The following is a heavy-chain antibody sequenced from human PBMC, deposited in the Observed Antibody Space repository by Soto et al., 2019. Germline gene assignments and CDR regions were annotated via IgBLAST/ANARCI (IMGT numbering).Heavy chain of an antibody. D-gene: IGHD4-17*01. CDR2: IYYSGST. J-gene: IGHJ4*02. V-gene: IGHV4-31*03. CDR1: GGSISSGGYY. Sequence: SLTCTVSGGSISSGGYYWSWIRQHPGKGLEWIGYIYYSGSTYYNPSLKSRVTISVDTSKNQFSLKLSSVTAADTAVYYCATSSQSTVTTFGYWVQGTLVTVSS. CDR3: ATSSQSTVTTFGY.